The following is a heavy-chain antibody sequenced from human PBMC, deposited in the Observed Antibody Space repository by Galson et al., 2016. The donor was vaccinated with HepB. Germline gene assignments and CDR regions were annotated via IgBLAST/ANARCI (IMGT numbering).Heavy chain of an antibody. CDR1: GGSISSGGYS. J-gene: IGHJ6*02. CDR2: IYHSGST. D-gene: IGHD3-3*01. Sequence: SGGSISSGGYSWSWIRQPPGKGLEWIGYIYHSGSTYYNPSLKSRVTISVDRSKNQFSLKLSSVTAADTAVYYCARGEYYDFWSGYYGMDVWGQGTTVTVSS. CDR3: ARGEYYDFWSGYYGMDV. V-gene: IGHV4-30-2*01.